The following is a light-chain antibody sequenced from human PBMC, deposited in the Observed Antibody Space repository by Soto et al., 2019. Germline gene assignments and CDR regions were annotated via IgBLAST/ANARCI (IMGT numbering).Light chain of an antibody. Sequence: EIVLTQSPGTLSLSPGERATLSCRASQSVSSSYLAWYQQKPGQAPRLLIYGASSRATGIPDRFSGSGSGTDFTLTISRLEPDDFAVYYCQQYGSSLTWTFGQVTKV. CDR1: QSVSSSY. J-gene: IGKJ1*01. CDR2: GAS. CDR3: QQYGSSLTWT. V-gene: IGKV3-20*01.